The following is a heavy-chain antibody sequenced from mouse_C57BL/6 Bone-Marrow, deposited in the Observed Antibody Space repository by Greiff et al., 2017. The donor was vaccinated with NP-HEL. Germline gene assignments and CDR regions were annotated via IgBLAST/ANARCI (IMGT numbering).Heavy chain of an antibody. D-gene: IGHD1-1*01. J-gene: IGHJ2*01. CDR1: GFNIKDDY. CDR2: IDPENGDT. CDR3: TIYYYGSSYQGFDY. V-gene: IGHV14-4*01. Sequence: EVMLVESGAELVRPGASVKLSCTASGFNIKDDYMHWVKQRPEQGLEWIGWIDPENGDTEYASKFQGKATITADTSSNTAYLQLSSLTSEDAAVDYCTIYYYGSSYQGFDYWGQGTTLTVTS.